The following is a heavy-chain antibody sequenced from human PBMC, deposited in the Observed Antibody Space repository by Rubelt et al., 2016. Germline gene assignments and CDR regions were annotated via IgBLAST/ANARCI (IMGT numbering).Heavy chain of an antibody. CDR2: IYTGGST. V-gene: IGHV3-66*01. J-gene: IGHJ3*02. CDR3: ARGHDAFDI. Sequence: EVQLVESGGGLVQPGGSLRLSCAASGLTVSSNYMNWVRQAPGKGLEWVSVIYTGGSTYYADSVKGRFTISRDNSKNTLYLQMGSRGAEDTAGEYCARGHDAFDIWGQGTMVTVSS. CDR1: GLTVSSNY.